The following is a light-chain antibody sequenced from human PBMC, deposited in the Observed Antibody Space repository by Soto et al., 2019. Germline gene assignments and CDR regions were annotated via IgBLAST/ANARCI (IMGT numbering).Light chain of an antibody. CDR1: SGHSSYI. Sequence: QLVLTQSSSASASLGSSVKLTFTLSSGHSSYIIAWHQQQPGKAPRYLMKLEGSGSYNKGSGVPDRFSGSSPGADRYLTISNLQFEDEADYYCETWDSNTRVFGGGTKVTVL. CDR2: LEGSGSY. J-gene: IGLJ3*02. CDR3: ETWDSNTRV. V-gene: IGLV4-60*02.